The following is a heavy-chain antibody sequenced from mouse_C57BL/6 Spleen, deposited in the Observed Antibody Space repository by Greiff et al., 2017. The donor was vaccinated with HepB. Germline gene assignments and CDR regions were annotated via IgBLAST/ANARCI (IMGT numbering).Heavy chain of an antibody. Sequence: EVQLVESGGGLVQPGGSLKLSCAASGFTFSDYYMYWVRQTPEKRLEWVAYISNGGGSTYYPDTVKGRFTISRDNAKNTLYLQMSRLKSEDTAMDYCARHENGGYYFDYWGQGTTLTVSS. CDR1: GFTFSDYY. CDR3: ARHENGGYYFDY. J-gene: IGHJ2*01. CDR2: ISNGGGST. V-gene: IGHV5-12*01.